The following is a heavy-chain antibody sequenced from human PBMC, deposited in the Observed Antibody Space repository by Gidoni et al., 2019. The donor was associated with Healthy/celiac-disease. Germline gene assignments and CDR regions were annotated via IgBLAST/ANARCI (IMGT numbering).Heavy chain of an antibody. CDR1: GGTFSSYT. Sequence: QVQLVQSGAEVKKPGSSVKVSCKASGGTFSSYTISWVRQAPGQGLEWMGRIIPILGIANYAQKCQGRVTITADKSTSTAYMELSSLRSEDTAVYYCAREPYGSGSYYTIDYWGQGTLVTVSS. V-gene: IGHV1-69*08. CDR2: IIPILGIA. D-gene: IGHD3-10*01. CDR3: AREPYGSGSYYTIDY. J-gene: IGHJ4*02.